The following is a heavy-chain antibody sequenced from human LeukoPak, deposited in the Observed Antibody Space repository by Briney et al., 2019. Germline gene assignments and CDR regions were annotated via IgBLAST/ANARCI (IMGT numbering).Heavy chain of an antibody. CDR1: GGSVSGYY. CDR2: INHSGST. V-gene: IGHV4-34*01. D-gene: IGHD3-10*01. CDR3: ARERGYYYGSGSYYS. J-gene: IGHJ5*02. Sequence: SETLSLTCAVYGGSVSGYYWSWIRQPPGKGLEWNGEINHSGSTNYNPSLKSRVTISVDTSKNQFSLKLSSVTAADTAVYYCARERGYYYGSGSYYSWGQGTLVTVSS.